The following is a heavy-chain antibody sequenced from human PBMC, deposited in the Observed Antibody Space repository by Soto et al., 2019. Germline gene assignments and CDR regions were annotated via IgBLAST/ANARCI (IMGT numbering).Heavy chain of an antibody. Sequence: EVQLVESGGGLVQPGGSLRLSCAASGFTFSSYSMNLVRQAPGQGPEWFSYISSSSRTIYYADSVKGRFTISRDNAKNSRYRQRNSLRAEDTAVYYGAIVTGGYADRRYFDYWGQGTLVTVSS. V-gene: IGHV3-48*01. D-gene: IGHD5-12*01. CDR2: ISSSSRTI. J-gene: IGHJ4*02. CDR1: GFTFSSYS. CDR3: AIVTGGYADRRYFDY.